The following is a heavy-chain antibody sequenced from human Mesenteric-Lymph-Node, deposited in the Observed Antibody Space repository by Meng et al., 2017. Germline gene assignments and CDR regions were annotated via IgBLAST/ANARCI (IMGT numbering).Heavy chain of an antibody. CDR3: ARSYYYDSSGYYFDY. D-gene: IGHD3-22*01. CDR2: IYHSGGT. J-gene: IGHJ4*02. CDR1: GGSISSYY. Sequence: SETLSLTCTVSGGSISSYYWSWIRQPPGKGLEWIGYIYHSGGTRYNPSFRSRVTISVDTSKNQLSLNLNSVTAADTAVYYCARSYYYDSSGYYFDYWGQGALVTVSS. V-gene: IGHV4-59*01.